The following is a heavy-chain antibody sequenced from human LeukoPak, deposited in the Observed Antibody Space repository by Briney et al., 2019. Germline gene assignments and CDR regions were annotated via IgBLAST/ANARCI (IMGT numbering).Heavy chain of an antibody. V-gene: IGHV4-4*09. CDR2: IYTSGST. CDR1: GGSISSYY. CDR3: ARTEWLKPFDY. D-gene: IGHD5-12*01. J-gene: IGHJ4*02. Sequence: PSETLSLTCTVSGGSISSYYWSWIRQPPGKGLEWIGYIYTSGSTNYDPSLKSRVTISVDTSKNQFSLKLSSVTAADTAVYYCARTEWLKPFDYWGQGTLVTVS.